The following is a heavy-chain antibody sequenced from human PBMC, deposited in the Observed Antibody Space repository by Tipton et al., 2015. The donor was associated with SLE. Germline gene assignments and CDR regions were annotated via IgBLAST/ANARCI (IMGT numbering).Heavy chain of an antibody. CDR1: GGSFSGYY. J-gene: IGHJ4*02. CDR2: INHSGST. CDR3: ARGNRGSSGWYEGRDY. Sequence: TLSLTCAVYGGSFSGYYWSWIRQPPGKGLEWIGEINHSGSTNYNPSLKSRVTISVDTSKNQFSLKLSSVTAADTAVYYCARGNRGSSGWYEGRDYWGQGTLVTVSS. D-gene: IGHD6-19*01. V-gene: IGHV4-34*01.